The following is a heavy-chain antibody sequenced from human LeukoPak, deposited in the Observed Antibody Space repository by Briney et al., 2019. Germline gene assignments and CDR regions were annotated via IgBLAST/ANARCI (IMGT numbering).Heavy chain of an antibody. J-gene: IGHJ4*02. CDR3: ARVRFLEWLLFLDY. Sequence: GGSLRLSCAASGFTFSSYGMHWVRQAPGKGLEWVANIKQDGSEKYYVDSVKGRFTISRDNAKNSLYLQMNSLRAEDTAVYYCARVRFLEWLLFLDYWGQGTLVTVSS. D-gene: IGHD3-3*01. CDR2: IKQDGSEK. V-gene: IGHV3-7*03. CDR1: GFTFSSYG.